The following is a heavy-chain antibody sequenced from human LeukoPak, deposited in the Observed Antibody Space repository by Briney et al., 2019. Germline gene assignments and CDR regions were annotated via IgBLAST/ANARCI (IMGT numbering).Heavy chain of an antibody. CDR3: ARDQRYFDWLPNTIDY. CDR1: GYTFTSYY. V-gene: IGHV1-46*01. J-gene: IGHJ4*02. D-gene: IGHD3-9*01. Sequence: ASVKVSCKASGYTFTSYYMHWVRQAPGQGLEWMGIINPSGGSTSYAQKFQGRVTMTRDTSTSTVYMELSSLRSEDTAVYYCARDQRYFDWLPNTIDYWGQGTLVTVSS. CDR2: INPSGGST.